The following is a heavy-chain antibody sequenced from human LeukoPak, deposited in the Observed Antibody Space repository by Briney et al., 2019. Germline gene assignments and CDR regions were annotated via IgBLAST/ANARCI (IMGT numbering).Heavy chain of an antibody. V-gene: IGHV3-11*01. D-gene: IGHD2-21*02. CDR1: GFTFSDYY. CDR3: AKSVPCGGDCYSLGLTDY. Sequence: GGSLRLSCAASGFTFSDYYMSWIRQAPGKGLEWVSYISSSGSTIYYADSVKGRFTISRDNSKNTLYLQMNSLRAEDTAVYYCAKSVPCGGDCYSLGLTDYWGQGTLVTVSS. CDR2: ISSSGSTI. J-gene: IGHJ4*02.